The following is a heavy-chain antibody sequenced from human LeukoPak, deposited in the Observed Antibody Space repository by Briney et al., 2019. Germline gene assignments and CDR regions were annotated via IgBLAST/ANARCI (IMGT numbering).Heavy chain of an antibody. V-gene: IGHV1-18*01. CDR2: NSDYNGNT. CDR3: ARDGRRILDY. J-gene: IGHJ4*02. Sequence: GASVKLSCTASGYTFTSYGISWVRHGPAQGLGWMGWNSDYNGNTNCGQKLQGRVTMTTDTSTSTAYMELRSLRSDDTAVYYCARDGRRILDYWGQGTLVTVSS. D-gene: IGHD3-3*01. CDR1: GYTFTSYG.